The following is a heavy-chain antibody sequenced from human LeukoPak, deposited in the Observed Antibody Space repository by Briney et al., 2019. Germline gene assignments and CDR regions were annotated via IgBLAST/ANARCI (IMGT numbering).Heavy chain of an antibody. J-gene: IGHJ4*02. CDR1: GGSFSGYY. V-gene: IGHV4-34*01. Sequence: SETLSLTCAVYGGSFSGYYWSWIRQPPGKGLEWIGEINHSGSTNYNPSLKSRVTISVDTSKNQFSLKLSSVTAADTAVYYCARGGYSGYNNYFDYWGQGTLVTVSP. CDR3: ARGGYSGYNNYFDY. D-gene: IGHD5-12*01. CDR2: INHSGST.